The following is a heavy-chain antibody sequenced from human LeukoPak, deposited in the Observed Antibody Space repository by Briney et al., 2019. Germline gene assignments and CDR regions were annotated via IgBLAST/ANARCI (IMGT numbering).Heavy chain of an antibody. D-gene: IGHD1-26*01. CDR2: IYPGDSDA. CDR1: GYSFTGYW. CDR3: ARRRDLYSGSYYPFDY. V-gene: IGHV5-51*01. J-gene: IGHJ4*02. Sequence: GESLKISCKGSGYSFTGYWIGWVRQLPGKGLKWMGIIYPGDSDARYSPSFQGQVTISADKSVSTAYLQWSSLKASDTATYYCARRRDLYSGSYYPFDYWGQGTLVTVSS.